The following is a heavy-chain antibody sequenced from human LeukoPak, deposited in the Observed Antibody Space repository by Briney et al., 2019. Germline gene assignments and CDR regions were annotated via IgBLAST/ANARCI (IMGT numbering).Heavy chain of an antibody. CDR2: INHSGST. Sequence: SETLSLTCAVYGGSFGGYYWSWIRQPPGKGLEWIGEINHSGSTNYNPSLKSRVTISVDTSKNQFSLKLSSVTAADTAVYYCARARIAAAGTPLLHWGQGTLVTVSS. CDR1: GGSFGGYY. CDR3: ARARIAAAGTPLLH. D-gene: IGHD6-13*01. J-gene: IGHJ4*02. V-gene: IGHV4-34*01.